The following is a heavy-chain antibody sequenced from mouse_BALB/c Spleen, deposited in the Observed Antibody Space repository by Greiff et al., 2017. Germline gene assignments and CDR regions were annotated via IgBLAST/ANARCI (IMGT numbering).Heavy chain of an antibody. J-gene: IGHJ2*01. V-gene: IGHV5-17*02. CDR2: ISSGSSTI. CDR1: GFTFSSFG. Sequence: DVQLVESGGGLVQPGGSRKLSCAASGFTFSSFGMHWVRQAPEKGLEWVAYISSGSSTIYYADTVKGRFTISRDNPKNTLFLQMTSLRSEDTAMYYCARSVTTVVGPYFDYWGQGTTLTVSS. D-gene: IGHD1-1*01. CDR3: ARSVTTVVGPYFDY.